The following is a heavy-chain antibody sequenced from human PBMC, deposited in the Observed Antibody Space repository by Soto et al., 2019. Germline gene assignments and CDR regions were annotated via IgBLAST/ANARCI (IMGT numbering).Heavy chain of an antibody. D-gene: IGHD1-26*01. CDR3: ARRRELLENYYYYYGMDV. V-gene: IGHV4-39*01. CDR2: IYYSGST. Sequence: SEALSLTCTGSGGSISSSSYYWGWIRQPPGKGLEWIGSIYYSGSTYYNPSLKSRVTISVDTSKNQFSLKLSSVTAADTAVYYCARRRELLENYYYYYGMDVWGQGTTVTVS. CDR1: GGSISSSSYY. J-gene: IGHJ6*02.